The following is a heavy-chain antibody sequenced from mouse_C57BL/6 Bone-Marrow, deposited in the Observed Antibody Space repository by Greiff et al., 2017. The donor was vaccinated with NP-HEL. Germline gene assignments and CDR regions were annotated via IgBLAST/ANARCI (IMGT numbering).Heavy chain of an antibody. CDR3: ATGLAWFAY. J-gene: IGHJ3*01. V-gene: IGHV3-6*01. CDR1: GYSITSGYY. Sequence: EVKLVESGPGLVKPSQSLSLTCSVTGYSITSGYYWNWIRQFPGNKLEWMGYISDDGSNNYNPSLKNRISITRDTSKNQFFLKLNSVTTEDTATYYCATGLAWFAYWGQGTLVTVSA. D-gene: IGHD6-1*01. CDR2: ISDDGSN.